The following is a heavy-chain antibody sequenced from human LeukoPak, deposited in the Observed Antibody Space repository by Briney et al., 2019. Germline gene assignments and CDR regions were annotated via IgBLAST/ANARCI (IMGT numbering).Heavy chain of an antibody. V-gene: IGHV3-48*03. CDR1: GFTFSSYE. D-gene: IGHD5-12*01. Sequence: GGSLRLSCAASGFTFSSYEMNWVRQAPGKGLEWVSYISTSGSTKHYADSVKGRFTISRDNAKSSLYLQMNSLRAEDTAVYYCATLRGRGFLNYFDYWGQGALVTVSS. CDR2: ISTSGSTK. J-gene: IGHJ4*02. CDR3: ATLRGRGFLNYFDY.